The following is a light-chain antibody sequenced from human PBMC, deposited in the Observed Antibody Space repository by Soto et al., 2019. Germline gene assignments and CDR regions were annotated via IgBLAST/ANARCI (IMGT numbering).Light chain of an antibody. J-gene: IGKJ2*01. CDR1: QSVSNW. V-gene: IGKV1-5*01. CDR3: LQAYMQEYS. Sequence: SPNKLAAPVGDSVTIASRASQSVSNWLAWFQQKPGQAPKLLIYDASNLATGVPSRFSGSGSATDFTLTIFILEPDDFAVYYCLQAYMQEYSFDQG. CDR2: DAS.